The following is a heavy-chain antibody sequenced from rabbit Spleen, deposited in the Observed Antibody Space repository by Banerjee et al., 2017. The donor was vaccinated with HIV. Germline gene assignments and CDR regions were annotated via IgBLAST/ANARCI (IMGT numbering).Heavy chain of an antibody. Sequence: QEQLKESGGDLVKPGASLTLTCKASGIDFNNYYYMCWVRQAPGKGLEWIGCINTGSSGYTYYANWASGRFTISRTSSTTVTLQMTSLTAADTATYFCARDTGTSFSSYGMDLWGPGTLVTVS. CDR3: ARDTGTSFSSYGMDL. CDR1: GIDFNNYYY. V-gene: IGHV1S45*01. J-gene: IGHJ6*01. D-gene: IGHD8-1*01. CDR2: INTGSSGYT.